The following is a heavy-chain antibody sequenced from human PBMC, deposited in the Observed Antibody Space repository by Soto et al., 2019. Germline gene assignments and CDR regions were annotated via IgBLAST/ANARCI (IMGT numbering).Heavy chain of an antibody. CDR3: ARAGYCISTSCYGFDP. D-gene: IGHD2-2*01. V-gene: IGHV4-4*02. CDR1: GGSISSSNW. J-gene: IGHJ5*02. CDR2: IYHSGST. Sequence: QVQLQESGPGLVKPSGTLSLTCAVSGGSISSSNWWSWVRQPPGKGLEWIGEIYHSGSTNYNPSLKSAVTISVDKSKNQCSLKLSSVTAADTAVYYCARAGYCISTSCYGFDPWGEGTLVTVAS.